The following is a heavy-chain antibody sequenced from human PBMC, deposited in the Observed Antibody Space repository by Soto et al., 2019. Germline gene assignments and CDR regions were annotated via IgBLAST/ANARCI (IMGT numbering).Heavy chain of an antibody. CDR1: GFTFSSNS. V-gene: IGHV3-30-3*01. D-gene: IGHD3-10*01. Sequence: QVQLVESGGSVVQPGRSLRLSCAASGFTFSSNSIQWVRQAPGKGLEWVAIISYDGSIKYYADSVKGRFTISRDNSKNTAYLQTNSLRAEDTAVFYCAREWSTSGDLDYWGQGTLVIVSS. CDR2: ISYDGSIK. J-gene: IGHJ4*02. CDR3: AREWSTSGDLDY.